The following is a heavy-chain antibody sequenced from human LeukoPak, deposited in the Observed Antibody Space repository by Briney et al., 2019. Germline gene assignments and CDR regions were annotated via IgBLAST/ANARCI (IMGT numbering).Heavy chain of an antibody. V-gene: IGHV4-34*01. D-gene: IGHD6-13*01. CDR1: GGSFSGYY. CDR3: ATAGYSSSWYQPTPGWFDP. CDR2: INHSGST. Sequence: KPSETLSLTCAVYGGSFSGYYWSWIRQPPGKGLEWIGEINHSGSTNYNPSLKSRVTISVDTSKNQFSLKLSSVTAADTAVYYCATAGYSSSWYQPTPGWFDPWGQGTLVTVSS. J-gene: IGHJ5*02.